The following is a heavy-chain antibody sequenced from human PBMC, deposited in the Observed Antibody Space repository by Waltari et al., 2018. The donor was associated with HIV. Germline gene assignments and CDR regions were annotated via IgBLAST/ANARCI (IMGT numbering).Heavy chain of an antibody. CDR2: IYYTGTT. D-gene: IGHD2-2*01. CDR3: ARFLCSSSSCYGRYAMDV. V-gene: IGHV4-59*01. Sequence: QIQLQASGPGLVKPSETLSLTCTVSGCSINNYYWSWIRQSPGWGLEWIGYIYYTGTTNYNPSLQSRVTIAVDTSKNQFSLKVTSVTAADTAVYYCARFLCSSSSCYGRYAMDVWGQGTTVTVSS. J-gene: IGHJ6*02. CDR1: GCSINNYY.